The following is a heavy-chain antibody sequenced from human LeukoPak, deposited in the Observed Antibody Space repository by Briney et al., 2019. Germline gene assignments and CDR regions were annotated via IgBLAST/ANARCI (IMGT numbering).Heavy chain of an antibody. V-gene: IGHV1-3*02. CDR1: GYTFTNYA. Sequence: ASVKVSGKASGYTFTNYALHWVRQAPGQRLEWMGWTNGATGNTRFSQDFQGRLTITIDTSASTAYMDLSSLTSEDTAVYYCARSPGGNARTWLDYWGQGTLITVSS. D-gene: IGHD4-23*01. J-gene: IGHJ4*02. CDR3: ARSPGGNARTWLDY. CDR2: TNGATGNT.